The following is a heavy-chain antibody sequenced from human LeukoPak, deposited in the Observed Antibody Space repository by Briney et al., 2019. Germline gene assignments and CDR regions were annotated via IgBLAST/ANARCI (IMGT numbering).Heavy chain of an antibody. D-gene: IGHD2-2*01. CDR1: GFTFSSYG. CDR3: ARGSVVPAADFDY. V-gene: IGHV3-33*01. CDR2: IWYDGSNK. Sequence: GGSLRLSCAASGFTFSSYGMHWVRQAPGKGLEWVAVIWYDGSNKYYADSVKGRFTISRDNSKNTLYLQMNSLRAEDTAVYYCARGSVVPAADFDYWGQGTLVTVSS. J-gene: IGHJ4*02.